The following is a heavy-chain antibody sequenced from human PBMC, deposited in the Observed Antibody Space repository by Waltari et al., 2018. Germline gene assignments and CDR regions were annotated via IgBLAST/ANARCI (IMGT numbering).Heavy chain of an antibody. J-gene: IGHJ6*02. Sequence: QVQLVQSGAEVKKPGASVKVSCKASGYTFTSYAMHWVRQAPGQRLEWMGWINAGNGNTKYSQKFQGRVTITRDTSASTAYMELSSLRSEDTAVYYCAGPYSLRFLEWDGMDVWGQGTTVTVSS. D-gene: IGHD3-3*01. CDR2: INAGNGNT. CDR1: GYTFTSYA. V-gene: IGHV1-3*01. CDR3: AGPYSLRFLEWDGMDV.